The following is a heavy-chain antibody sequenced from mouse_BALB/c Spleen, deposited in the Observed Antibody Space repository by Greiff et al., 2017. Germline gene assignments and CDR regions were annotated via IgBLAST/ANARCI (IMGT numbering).Heavy chain of an antibody. V-gene: IGHV3-6*02. D-gene: IGHD2-3*01. CDR3: ARDGYYEGDYAMDY. Sequence: EVKLQESGPGLVKPSQSLSLTCSVTGYSITSGYYWNWIRQFPGNKLEWMGYISYDGSNNYNPSLKNRISITRDTSKNQFFLKLNSVTTEDTATYYCARDGYYEGDYAMDYWGQGTSVTVSS. J-gene: IGHJ4*01. CDR1: GYSITSGYY. CDR2: ISYDGSN.